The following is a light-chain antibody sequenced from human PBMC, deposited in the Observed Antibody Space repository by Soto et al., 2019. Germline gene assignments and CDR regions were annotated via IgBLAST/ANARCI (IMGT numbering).Light chain of an antibody. Sequence: EIVLTQSPGTLSLSPGERATLSCRASQSVRSNYLAWYQQKPGQAPRLLIYGASSRATGIPDRFSGSGSGTDFTLTISRLEPEDFAVYYCQQYGSSPYTFGPGTKLEIK. J-gene: IGKJ2*01. CDR3: QQYGSSPYT. V-gene: IGKV3-20*01. CDR2: GAS. CDR1: QSVRSNY.